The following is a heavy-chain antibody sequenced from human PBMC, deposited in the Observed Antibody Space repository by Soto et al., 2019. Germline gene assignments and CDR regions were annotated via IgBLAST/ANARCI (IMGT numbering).Heavy chain of an antibody. V-gene: IGHV3-15*01. J-gene: IGHJ4*02. D-gene: IGHD2-2*01. CDR2: IKPIADGGTA. Sequence: EVQLVESGGDLVKPGGSLRLSCVVSGFTFRNAWMSWVRQAPGWGLEWIGRIKPIADGGTAEYAAPMKGRFSLSRDDSKDTLFLHMDNLNTEDTGLYFCTTVYCATTSCFAPFDFWGQGTLVTVSS. CDR1: GFTFRNAW. CDR3: TTVYCATTSCFAPFDF.